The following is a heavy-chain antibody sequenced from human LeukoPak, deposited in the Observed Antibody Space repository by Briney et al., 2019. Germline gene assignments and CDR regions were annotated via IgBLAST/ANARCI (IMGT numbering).Heavy chain of an antibody. CDR2: IYYSGST. CDR1: GGSISSSSYY. V-gene: IGHV4-39*07. CDR3: ARDLLWFGGNLDY. D-gene: IGHD3-10*01. Sequence: SETLSLTCTVSGGSISSSSYYWGWIRQPPGKGLEWIGSIYYSGSTYYNPSLKSRVTISVDTSKNQFSLKLSSVTAADTAVYYCARDLLWFGGNLDYWGQGTLVTVSS. J-gene: IGHJ4*02.